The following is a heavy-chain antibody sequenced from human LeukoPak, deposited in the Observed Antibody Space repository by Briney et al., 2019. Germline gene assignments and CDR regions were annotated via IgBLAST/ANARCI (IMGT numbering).Heavy chain of an antibody. J-gene: IGHJ3*02. CDR2: INHSGST. CDR3: ARVSGYSSGWYFRRGTSDI. V-gene: IGHV4-34*01. D-gene: IGHD6-19*01. Sequence: SETLSLTCAVYGGSFSGYYWSWIRQPPGKGLEWIGEINHSGSTNYNPSLKSRVTISVDTSKSQFSLKLSSVTAADTAVYYCARVSGYSSGWYFRRGTSDIWGQGTMVTVSS. CDR1: GGSFSGYY.